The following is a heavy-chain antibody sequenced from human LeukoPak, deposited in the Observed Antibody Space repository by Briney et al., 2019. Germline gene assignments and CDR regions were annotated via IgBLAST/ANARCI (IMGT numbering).Heavy chain of an antibody. Sequence: PGRSLRLSCAASGFTFSSYGMHWVRQAPGKGLEWVAVIWYDGSNKYYADSVKGRFTLSRDNSKNTLYLQMNSLRAEDTAVYYCARGGGYSGYDSIFDYWGQGTLVSVSS. CDR2: IWYDGSNK. V-gene: IGHV3-33*01. CDR1: GFTFSSYG. CDR3: ARGGGYSGYDSIFDY. J-gene: IGHJ4*02. D-gene: IGHD5-12*01.